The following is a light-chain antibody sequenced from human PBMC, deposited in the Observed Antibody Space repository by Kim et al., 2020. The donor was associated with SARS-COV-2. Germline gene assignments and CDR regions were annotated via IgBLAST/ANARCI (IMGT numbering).Light chain of an antibody. Sequence: PWQRVTVSCSGSSSNTGSNYVYWYQQHPGTAPTRLIYRNNQRPSGVPDRFSGSKSGTSASLAISGRRSEDEADYYCAAWDDSLDWVCGGGTKLTVL. J-gene: IGLJ3*02. CDR2: RNN. V-gene: IGLV1-47*01. CDR3: AAWDDSLDWV. CDR1: SSNTGSNY.